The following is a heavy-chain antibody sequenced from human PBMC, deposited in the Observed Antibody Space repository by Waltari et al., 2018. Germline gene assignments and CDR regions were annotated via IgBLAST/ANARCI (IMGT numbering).Heavy chain of an antibody. D-gene: IGHD3-22*01. Sequence: EVQLLESGGGLVQPGGSLRLYCAASGFTFSSYAMSWVRQAPGKGLEWVSAISGSGGSTYYADSVKGRFTISRDNSKNTLYLQMNSLRAEDTAVYYCAKKVYYYYDRNGIFDYWGQGTLVTVSS. CDR2: ISGSGGST. CDR1: GFTFSSYA. CDR3: AKKVYYYYDRNGIFDY. J-gene: IGHJ4*02. V-gene: IGHV3-23*01.